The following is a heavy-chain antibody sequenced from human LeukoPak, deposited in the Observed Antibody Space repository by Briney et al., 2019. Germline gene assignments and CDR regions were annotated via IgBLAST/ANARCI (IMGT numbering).Heavy chain of an antibody. V-gene: IGHV3-43*02. CDR1: GFTFDDYA. D-gene: IGHD6-13*01. Sequence: GGSLRLSCAASGFTFDDYAMHWVRQAPGKGLEWVSLISGDGGSTYYADSVKGRFTISRDNSKNSLYLQMNRLRTEDTALYYCAKDMGHSSSWYSLFYWGQGTLVTVSS. CDR2: ISGDGGST. CDR3: AKDMGHSSSWYSLFY. J-gene: IGHJ4*02.